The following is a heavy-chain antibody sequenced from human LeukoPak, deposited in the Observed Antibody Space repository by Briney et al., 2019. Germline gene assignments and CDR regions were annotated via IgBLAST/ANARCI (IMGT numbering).Heavy chain of an antibody. V-gene: IGHV3-48*04. Sequence: GGSLRLSCAASGFTFSSYSMNWVRQAPGKGLEWVSYISSSGSTIYYADSVKGRFTISRDNAKNSLYLQMNSLRAEDTAVYYCARNEGYVVTRNFDYWGQGTLVTVSS. J-gene: IGHJ4*02. CDR1: GFTFSSYS. CDR2: ISSSGSTI. CDR3: ARNEGYVVTRNFDY. D-gene: IGHD4-23*01.